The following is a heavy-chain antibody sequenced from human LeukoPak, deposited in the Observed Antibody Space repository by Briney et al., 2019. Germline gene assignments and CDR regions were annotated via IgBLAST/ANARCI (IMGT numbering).Heavy chain of an antibody. D-gene: IGHD2-2*01. CDR3: ARVSLYCSSTSCGTDAFDI. CDR1: GGSISSYY. CDR2: IYCSGST. Sequence: KASETLSLTCTVSGGSISSYYWSWIRQPPGKGLEWIGYIYCSGSTNYNPSLKSRVTISVDTSKNQFSLKLSSVTAADTAVYYCARVSLYCSSTSCGTDAFDIWSQGTMVTVSS. J-gene: IGHJ3*02. V-gene: IGHV4-59*01.